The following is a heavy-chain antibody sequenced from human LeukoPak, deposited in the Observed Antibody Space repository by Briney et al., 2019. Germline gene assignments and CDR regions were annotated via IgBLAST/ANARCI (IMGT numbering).Heavy chain of an antibody. CDR1: GFTFSSYG. J-gene: IGHJ4*02. CDR3: AKDRLRGFWSGYFDY. D-gene: IGHD3-3*01. Sequence: GGSLRLSCAASGFTFSSYGMHWVRQAPGKGLEWVAFIRYDGSNKYYADSVKGRFTISRDNSKNTLYLQMKSLRAEDTAVYYCAKDRLRGFWSGYFDYWGQGTLVTVSS. CDR2: IRYDGSNK. V-gene: IGHV3-30*02.